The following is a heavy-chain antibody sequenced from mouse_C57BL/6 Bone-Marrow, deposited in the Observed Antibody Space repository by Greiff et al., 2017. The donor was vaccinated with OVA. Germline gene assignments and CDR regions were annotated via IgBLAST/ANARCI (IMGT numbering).Heavy chain of an antibody. CDR2: LSPSSGNT. J-gene: IGHJ3*01. CDR3: AAGPAWFAY. CDR1: GYTFTRYG. V-gene: IGHV1-81*01. Sequence: VQLQQSGAELARPGASVKLSCKASGYTFTRYGIRWVKQRTGQGLEWIGELSPSSGNTYYKAKFKSKATLTADKASSTAYMELRSLTSEDAAVYFGAAGPAWFAYWGQGTLVTVSA. D-gene: IGHD3-3*01.